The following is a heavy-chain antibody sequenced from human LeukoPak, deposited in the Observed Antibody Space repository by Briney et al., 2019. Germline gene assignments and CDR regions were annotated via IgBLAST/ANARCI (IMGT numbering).Heavy chain of an antibody. V-gene: IGHV3-7*01. D-gene: IGHD3-3*01. CDR3: ASRLDYDSWSGYYPGILFGAFDI. Sequence: GGSLRLSCAASGFTFSSYWMSWVRQAPGKGLEWVANIKQDGSEKYYVDSVKGRFTISRDNAKNSLYLQMNSLRAEDTAVYYCASRLDYDSWSGYYPGILFGAFDIWGQGTMVTVSS. CDR1: GFTFSSYW. CDR2: IKQDGSEK. J-gene: IGHJ3*02.